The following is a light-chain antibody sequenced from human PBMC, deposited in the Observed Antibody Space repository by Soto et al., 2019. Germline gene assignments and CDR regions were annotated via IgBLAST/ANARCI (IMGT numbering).Light chain of an antibody. V-gene: IGKV3-20*01. CDR1: QSVSSSY. Sequence: EIVLTQSPGTLSLSPGERATLSCRASQSVSSSYLAWYQQKPGQAPRLLIYGASSRATGIPDRFSGSGSATDFTLTISRLEPEDFAEYYCQQYGVSPWTFGQGTKVEIK. J-gene: IGKJ1*01. CDR2: GAS. CDR3: QQYGVSPWT.